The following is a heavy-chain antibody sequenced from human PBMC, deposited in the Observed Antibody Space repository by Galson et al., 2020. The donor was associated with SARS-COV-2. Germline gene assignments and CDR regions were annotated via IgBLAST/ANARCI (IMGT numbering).Heavy chain of an antibody. J-gene: IGHJ5*02. V-gene: IGHV1-24*01. CDR1: GYTLTKLS. Sequence: ASVTVSCKVSGYTLTKLSMHWVRQAPGKGLEWMGGFDPEDGETIYAQKFQGRVTMTEDTSTDTAYMERSSLRSEDTAVYYWATSSPVVSYWFDPWGQGTLVTVSS. CDR3: ATSSPVVSYWFDP. CDR2: FDPEDGET. D-gene: IGHD2-2*01.